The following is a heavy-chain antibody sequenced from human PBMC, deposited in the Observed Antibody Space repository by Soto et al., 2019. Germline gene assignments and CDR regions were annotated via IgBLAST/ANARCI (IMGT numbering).Heavy chain of an antibody. J-gene: IGHJ4*02. D-gene: IGHD2-8*02. Sequence: QVQLVQSGAEVKKPGASVRVSCKAFGYRFINFYLHWVRQAPGQGLELMGWINPKNDDTNYAQKFQGRVTTTRDTSVSVAYMELSALNSGDTAVYYCARDDTGANFGSWGQGTLVTV. CDR3: ARDDTGANFGS. CDR2: INPKNDDT. CDR1: GYRFINFY. V-gene: IGHV1-2*02.